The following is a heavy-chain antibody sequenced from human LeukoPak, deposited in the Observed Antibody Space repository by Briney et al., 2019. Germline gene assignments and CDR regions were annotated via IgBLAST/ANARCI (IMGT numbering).Heavy chain of an antibody. V-gene: IGHV4-31*03. D-gene: IGHD3-9*01. CDR1: GGSISSGGYY. CDR2: IYYSGST. Sequence: PSQTLSLTCTVSGGSISSGGYYWSWIRQHPGKGLEWIGYIYYSGSTYYNPSLKSRVTISVDTSKNQFSLKLSSVTAADTAVYYCARDKVSAGYDILTGYHDAFDIWGQGTMVTVSS. J-gene: IGHJ3*02. CDR3: ARDKVSAGYDILTGYHDAFDI.